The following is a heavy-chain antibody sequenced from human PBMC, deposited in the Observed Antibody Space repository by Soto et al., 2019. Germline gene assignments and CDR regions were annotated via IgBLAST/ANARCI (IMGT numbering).Heavy chain of an antibody. CDR3: ARVDYDSSKGYFDY. CDR1: GGSISIYY. V-gene: IGHV4-59*01. Sequence: LSLTCTVSGGSISIYYWSWIRRPPGKGLEWIGYIYYSGSTNYNPSLKSRVTISVDTSKNQFSLKLSSVTAADTAVYYCARVDYDSSKGYFDYWGQGTLVTVSS. D-gene: IGHD3-22*01. J-gene: IGHJ4*02. CDR2: IYYSGST.